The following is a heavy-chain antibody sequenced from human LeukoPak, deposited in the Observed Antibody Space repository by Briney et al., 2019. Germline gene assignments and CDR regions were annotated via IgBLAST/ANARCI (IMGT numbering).Heavy chain of an antibody. D-gene: IGHD1-26*01. CDR2: IKSKTDSGTK. CDR3: PRGSYYVAFDI. J-gene: IGHJ3*02. Sequence: GGSLRLSCAASGFTFSNAWMIWVRQAPGKGLEGVGRIKSKTDSGTKDYAAPVQGRFTISRDDSKNTLYLQMNSLKTEDTAVYYCPRGSYYVAFDIWGQGTMVTVSS. CDR1: GFTFSNAW. V-gene: IGHV3-15*01.